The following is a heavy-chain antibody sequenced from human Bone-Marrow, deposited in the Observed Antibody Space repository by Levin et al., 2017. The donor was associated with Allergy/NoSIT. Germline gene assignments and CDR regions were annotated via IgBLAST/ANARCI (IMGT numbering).Heavy chain of an antibody. V-gene: IGHV2-5*02. Sequence: SGPTLVKPKETLTLTCTFSGFSLTTAGVGVGWIRQPPGKALEWLALIYWDDDTRYSPSLRPRLTITKDTSNNQVVFTMTHMDPVDTGTYYCAHRRSGFEVFDYWGQGTLVTVSS. D-gene: IGHD6-19*01. CDR1: GFSLTTAGVG. CDR2: IYWDDDT. J-gene: IGHJ4*02. CDR3: AHRRSGFEVFDY.